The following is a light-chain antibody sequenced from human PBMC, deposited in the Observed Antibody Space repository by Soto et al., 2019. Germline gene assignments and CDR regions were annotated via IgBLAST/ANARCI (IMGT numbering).Light chain of an antibody. J-gene: IGLJ1*01. CDR1: SSDVGAYNH. V-gene: IGLV2-14*03. CDR3: LSYTTSTTYV. Sequence: QSVLTQPASVSGSPGQSITISCTGTSSDVGAYNHVSWFQHHPGKAPKLMIYDVSNRPSGVSNRFSGFKSGNTASLTISGLQAEDEADYYCLSYTTSTTYVFGTGTKVTVL. CDR2: DVS.